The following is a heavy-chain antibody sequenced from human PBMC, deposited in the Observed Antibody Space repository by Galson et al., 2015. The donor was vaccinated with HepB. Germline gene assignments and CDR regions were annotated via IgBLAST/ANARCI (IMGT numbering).Heavy chain of an antibody. Sequence: SVKVSCKASGGTFSSYASSWVRQAPGQGLEWMGGIIPIFGTANYAQKFQGRVTITADESTSTAYMELSSLRSEDTAVYYCARVSRMATIRSREYYFDYWGQGTLVTVSS. CDR2: IIPIFGTA. CDR1: GGTFSSYA. CDR3: ARVSRMATIRSREYYFDY. V-gene: IGHV1-69*13. J-gene: IGHJ4*02. D-gene: IGHD5-24*01.